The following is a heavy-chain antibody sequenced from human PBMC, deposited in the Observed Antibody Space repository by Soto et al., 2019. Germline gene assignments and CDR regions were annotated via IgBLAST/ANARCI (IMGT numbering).Heavy chain of an antibody. Sequence: SLTISLTCSVWGACITSGEYYWSWIRQPPGKGLEWIGYIYYTGTTKYNPSLKSRVTLSVDTSKNRFSPNLTSVTAADTAVYYCARGGWFPPWGPGTLVTVSS. CDR1: GACITSGEYY. CDR2: IYYTGTT. CDR3: ARGGWFPP. V-gene: IGHV4-30-4*01. J-gene: IGHJ5*02.